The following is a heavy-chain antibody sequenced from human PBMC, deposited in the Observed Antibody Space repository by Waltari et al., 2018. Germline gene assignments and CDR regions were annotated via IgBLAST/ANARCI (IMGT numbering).Heavy chain of an antibody. CDR3: ARRGVRGVLDAFDI. D-gene: IGHD3-10*01. Sequence: QLQLQESGPGLVKPSETLSLPCTVSGGSISSSSYYWGWIRQPPGKGLEWIGSIYYSGSTYYNPSLKSRVTISVDTSKNQFSLKLSSVTAADTAVYYCARRGVRGVLDAFDIWGQGTMVTVSS. V-gene: IGHV4-39*01. CDR1: GGSISSSSYY. CDR2: IYYSGST. J-gene: IGHJ3*02.